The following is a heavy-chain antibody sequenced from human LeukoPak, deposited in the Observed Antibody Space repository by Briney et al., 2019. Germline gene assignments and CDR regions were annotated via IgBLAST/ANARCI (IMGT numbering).Heavy chain of an antibody. V-gene: IGHV3-23*01. CDR2: ISHNGGGT. D-gene: IGHD6-19*01. CDR1: GFTFSSYA. J-gene: IGHJ4*02. CDR3: ARDAARYSRGWYYDY. Sequence: GGSLRFSCAASGFTFSSYAMSWVRQAPGKGLEWVSGISHNGGGTDYADSVKGRFTVFRDHTRNTLYLQMNSLRAEDTAVYFCARDAARYSRGWYYDYWGQGTLVTVSA.